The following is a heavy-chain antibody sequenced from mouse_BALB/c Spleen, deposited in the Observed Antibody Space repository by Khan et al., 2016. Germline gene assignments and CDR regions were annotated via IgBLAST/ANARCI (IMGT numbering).Heavy chain of an antibody. Sequence: QVQLKESGPGLVAPSQSLSITCTVSGFSLTSYGVHWVRQPPGKGLEWLVVIWSDGSTTYNSALKSRLSISKDNSKSQVFLKMNSLQTDDTAMYYGARNYYGSSYDAMDYWGQGTSVTVSS. CDR2: IWSDGST. CDR1: GFSLTSYG. CDR3: ARNYYGSSYDAMDY. J-gene: IGHJ4*01. D-gene: IGHD1-1*01. V-gene: IGHV2-6*02.